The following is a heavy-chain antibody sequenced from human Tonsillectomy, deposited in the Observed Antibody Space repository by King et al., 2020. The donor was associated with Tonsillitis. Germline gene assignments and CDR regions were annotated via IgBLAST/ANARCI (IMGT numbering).Heavy chain of an antibody. CDR3: AREGSSWYSFFDY. J-gene: IGHJ4*02. Sequence: VQLVEPGGGVVQPGRSLRLSCAASGFTFSNYAMHWVRQAPGKGLEWVAVISYDGSNKYYADSVKGRFTISRGNSKNTLSLQMNSLKPEDTAVFYCAREGSSWYSFFDYWGQGTLVTVSS. CDR2: ISYDGSNK. V-gene: IGHV3-30-3*01. D-gene: IGHD6-13*01. CDR1: GFTFSNYA.